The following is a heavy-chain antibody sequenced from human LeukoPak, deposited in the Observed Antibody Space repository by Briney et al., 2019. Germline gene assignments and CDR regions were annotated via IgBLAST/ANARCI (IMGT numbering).Heavy chain of an antibody. Sequence: GGSLRLSCAASGFTFSSYGMHWVRQAPGKGLEWVAVISYDGSNKYYADSVKGRFTISRDNSKNTLYLQMNSLRAEDTAVYYCARDELPHSRYSSSSSDAFDIWGQGTMVTVSS. CDR3: ARDELPHSRYSSSSSDAFDI. J-gene: IGHJ3*02. D-gene: IGHD6-6*01. CDR1: GFTFSSYG. CDR2: ISYDGSNK. V-gene: IGHV3-30*03.